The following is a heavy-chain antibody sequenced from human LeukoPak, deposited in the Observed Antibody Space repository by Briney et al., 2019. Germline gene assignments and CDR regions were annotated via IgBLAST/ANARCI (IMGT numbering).Heavy chain of an antibody. D-gene: IGHD3-10*01. J-gene: IGHJ5*02. Sequence: KPSETLSLTCAVPGYSISSGYYWGWIRQPPGKGLEWIGSIYHSGSTYYNPSLKSRVTISVDTSKNQFSLKLSSVTAADTAVYYCARHRGPLRGWFDPWGQGTLVTVSS. CDR2: IYHSGST. V-gene: IGHV4-38-2*01. CDR1: GYSISSGYY. CDR3: ARHRGPLRGWFDP.